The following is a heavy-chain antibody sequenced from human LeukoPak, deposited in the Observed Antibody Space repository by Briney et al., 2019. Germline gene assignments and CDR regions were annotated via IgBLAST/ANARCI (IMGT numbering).Heavy chain of an antibody. CDR2: IYTSGST. J-gene: IGHJ4*02. D-gene: IGHD5-12*01. V-gene: IGHV4-61*10. Sequence: SETLSLTCSVSGDSVRSGTYYWGWIRQPAGKGLEWIGCIYTSGSTSYNPSLKSRVTISVDTSKNQFSLKLTSVTAADTAVYYCARGGGATRIDYWGQGTLVTVSS. CDR1: GDSVRSGTYY. CDR3: ARGGGATRIDY.